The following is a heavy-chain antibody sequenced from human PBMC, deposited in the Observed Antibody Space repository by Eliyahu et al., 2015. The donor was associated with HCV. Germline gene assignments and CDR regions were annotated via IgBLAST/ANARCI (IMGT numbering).Heavy chain of an antibody. CDR1: SSYG. J-gene: IGHJ4*02. CDR3: AKGEYSSSSGILARDS. V-gene: IGHV3-30*18. Sequence: SSYGMHWVRQAPGKGLDWVAVISYDGSNKYYADSVKGRFTISRDNYKNTLYLQMNSLRAEDTAVYYCAKGEYSSSSGILARDSWGQGTLVTVSS. D-gene: IGHD6-6*01. CDR2: ISYDGSNK.